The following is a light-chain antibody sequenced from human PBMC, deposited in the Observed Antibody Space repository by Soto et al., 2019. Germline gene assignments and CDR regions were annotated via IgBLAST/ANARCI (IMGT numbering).Light chain of an antibody. V-gene: IGKV3-15*01. CDR2: GAS. CDR3: QQYNNWPPLT. CDR1: QSVRSN. J-gene: IGKJ1*01. Sequence: EIVLTQSPATLSLSPGERATLSCRASQSVRSNLAWYQQKPGQAPRLLIYGASTRATGIPDRFSGSGSGTEFTLTISSLQSEDFAVYYCQQYNNWPPLTFGQGTKVDIK.